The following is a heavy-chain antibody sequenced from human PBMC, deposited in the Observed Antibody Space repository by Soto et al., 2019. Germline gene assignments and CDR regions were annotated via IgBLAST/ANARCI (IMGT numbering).Heavy chain of an antibody. CDR1: GYTFSSYG. V-gene: IGHV1-18*01. CDR2: ISTYKGDT. CDR3: ARAYGDYYFDY. Sequence: QVQLVQSGAEVKKPGASVKVSCKTSGYTFSSYGISWVRQAPGQGLEWMGWISTYKGDTHYVQNLQGRVTLTTDTSTSTAYMELRCLRSDDTAVYYCARAYGDYYFDYWGQGTLVTVSS. D-gene: IGHD4-17*01. J-gene: IGHJ4*02.